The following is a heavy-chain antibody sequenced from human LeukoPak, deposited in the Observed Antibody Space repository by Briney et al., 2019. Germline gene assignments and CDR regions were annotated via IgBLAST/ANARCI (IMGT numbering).Heavy chain of an antibody. CDR2: IYYSGST. Sequence: SETLSLTCTVSGGSVGSGTYYWSWIRQPPGKGLEWIGYIYYSGSTNYNPSLKSRVTISVDTSKNQFSLKLSSVTAADTAVYYCARAGYSSSWYFDYWGQGTLVTVSS. V-gene: IGHV4-61*01. CDR1: GGSVGSGTYY. J-gene: IGHJ4*02. D-gene: IGHD6-13*01. CDR3: ARAGYSSSWYFDY.